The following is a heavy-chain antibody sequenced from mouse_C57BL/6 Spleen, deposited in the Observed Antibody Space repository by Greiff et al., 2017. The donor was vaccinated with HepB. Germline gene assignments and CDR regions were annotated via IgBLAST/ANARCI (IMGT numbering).Heavy chain of an antibody. D-gene: IGHD4-1*01. CDR1: GYTFTSYW. CDR3: ARRPGTGGDYFDY. Sequence: VKLVESGAELVKPGASVKMSCKASGYTFTSYWITWVKQRPGQGLEWIGDIYPGSGSTNYNEKFKSKATLTVDTSSSTAYMQLSSLTSEDSAVYYCARRPGTGGDYFDYWGQGTTLTVSS. J-gene: IGHJ2*01. V-gene: IGHV1-55*01. CDR2: IYPGSGST.